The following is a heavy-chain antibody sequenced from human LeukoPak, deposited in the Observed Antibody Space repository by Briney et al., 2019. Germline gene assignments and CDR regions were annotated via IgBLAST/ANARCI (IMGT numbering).Heavy chain of an antibody. J-gene: IGHJ4*02. CDR1: GFTFSSYG. V-gene: IGHV3-30*18. CDR3: AKEAQAQPATYCSYFNY. Sequence: GGSLRFSCTASGFTFSSYGMHWVRQAPGKGLEWVAVISNDGSTKHYADSVKGRFTLSRDNSKNTLFLQMNSLRAEDTAVYYCAKEAQAQPATYCSYFNYWGQGTLVTVSS. D-gene: IGHD1-14*01. CDR2: ISNDGSTK.